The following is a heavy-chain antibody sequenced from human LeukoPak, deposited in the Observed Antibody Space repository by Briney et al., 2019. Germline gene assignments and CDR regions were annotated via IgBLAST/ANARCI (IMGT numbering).Heavy chain of an antibody. CDR1: GYTFSSYD. Sequence: GASVKASCKASGYTFSSYDINWVRQATGQGLEWMGWMNPSTGNTGYAQKFQGRVTMTRDTSTSTAYMELSSLKSEDTAVYYCARLSETAAFYPGGRYLYLAYWGQGAQVTVSS. V-gene: IGHV1-8*01. CDR2: MNPSTGNT. J-gene: IGHJ4*02. CDR3: ARLSETAAFYPGGRYLYLAY. D-gene: IGHD2-8*02.